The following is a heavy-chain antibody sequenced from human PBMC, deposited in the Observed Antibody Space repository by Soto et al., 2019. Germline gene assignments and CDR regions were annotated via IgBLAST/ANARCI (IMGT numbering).Heavy chain of an antibody. CDR2: MNPNTGDT. J-gene: IGHJ4*02. CDR3: AKVSRRGASIDYDY. V-gene: IGHV1-8*01. Sequence: QVQLVQSGAEVKEPGASVKVSCRASGYTFSNYDMNWVRQATGQGPAWIGWMNPNTGDTGYAQKFQGRVTMTRDISTNTAYMELSSLRYEDTAVYYCAKVSRRGASIDYDYWGQGTVVTVSS. D-gene: IGHD3-22*01. CDR1: GYTFSNYD.